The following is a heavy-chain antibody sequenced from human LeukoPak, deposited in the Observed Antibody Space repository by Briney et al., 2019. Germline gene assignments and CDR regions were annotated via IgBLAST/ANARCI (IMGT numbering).Heavy chain of an antibody. CDR3: ARLDKGVNAAHFDY. CDR2: IYHSGST. V-gene: IGHV4-4*02. Sequence: SGTLSLTCAVSGGSISSSNWWSWVRQPPGKGLEWIGEIYHSGSTNYNPSLKSRVTISVDTSKSHFSLRLSSVTAADTAIYYCARLDKGVNAAHFDYWGQGTLVTASS. D-gene: IGHD3-22*01. CDR1: GGSISSSNW. J-gene: IGHJ4*02.